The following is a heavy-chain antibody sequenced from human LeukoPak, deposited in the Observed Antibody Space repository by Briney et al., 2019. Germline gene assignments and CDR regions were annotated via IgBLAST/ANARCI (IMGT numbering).Heavy chain of an antibody. V-gene: IGHV5-51*01. D-gene: IGHD1-14*01. J-gene: IGHJ4*02. Sequence: GESLKISCQGSGYSFTNYWIAWVRQMPGKGLEWMGFIYPVNSETIYSPSFEGQLTISVDKSINTAYLQWSSLKASDTAIYYCARRDGIGRHLDFWGQGSLVTVSS. CDR2: IYPVNSET. CDR1: GYSFTNYW. CDR3: ARRDGIGRHLDF.